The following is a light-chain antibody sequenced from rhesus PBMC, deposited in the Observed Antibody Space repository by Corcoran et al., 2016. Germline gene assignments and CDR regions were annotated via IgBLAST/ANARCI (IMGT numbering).Light chain of an antibody. CDR2: AAA. CDR3: QQHNSHPWT. J-gene: IGKJ1*01. V-gene: IGKV1-44*02. Sequence: DIQMTQSPSSLSASVGDRVTITCRASQTISSYLAWYPQKPGKVPKLLIYAAASLEMGVPSRFSGSGSGTDFTLTISSLQPEDFATYYCQQHNSHPWTFGQGTKVEIK. CDR1: QTISSY.